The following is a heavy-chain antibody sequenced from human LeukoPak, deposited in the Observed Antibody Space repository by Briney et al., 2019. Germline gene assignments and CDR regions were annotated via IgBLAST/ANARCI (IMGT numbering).Heavy chain of an antibody. CDR2: IKQDGSEK. J-gene: IGHJ4*02. V-gene: IGHV3-7*01. CDR1: GFTFSSYW. Sequence: GGSLRLSCAASGFTFSSYWMSWVRQAPGKGLEWVANIKQDGSEKYYVDSVKDRFTISRDKPNNSLYLQMNSLRAEDTAVFFCARVRGGGWGSFRYDYWGQGTLVTVPS. CDR3: ARVRGGGWGSFRYDY. D-gene: IGHD3-16*02.